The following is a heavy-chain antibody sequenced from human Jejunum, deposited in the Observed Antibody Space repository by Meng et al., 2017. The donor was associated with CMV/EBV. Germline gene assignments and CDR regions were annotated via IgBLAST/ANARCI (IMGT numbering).Heavy chain of an antibody. CDR3: AKSQLGRFDY. CDR1: GFTFSTYA. CDR2: ISNSGGST. J-gene: IGHJ4*02. V-gene: IGHV3-23*01. Sequence: LSCVVSGFTFSTYAMSWLRQAPGKGLEWVSGISNSGGSTYYADSVKGRFTISRDNSKSTLYLQVNSLRAEDTAVYYCAKSQLGRFDYWGQGTLVTVSS. D-gene: IGHD1-1*01.